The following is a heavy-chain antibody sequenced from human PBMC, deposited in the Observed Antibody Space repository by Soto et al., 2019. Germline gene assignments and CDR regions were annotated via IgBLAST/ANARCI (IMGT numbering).Heavy chain of an antibody. CDR2: IYYSGGT. CDR3: ARDNVDIVATRFRGSWFDP. D-gene: IGHD5-12*01. Sequence: SETLSLTCTVSGGSISSGGYYWSWIRQHPGKGLEWIGYIYYSGGTYYNPSLKSRVTISVDTSKNQFSLKLSSVTAADTAVYYCARDNVDIVATRFRGSWFDPWGQGTLVTVSS. J-gene: IGHJ5*02. V-gene: IGHV4-31*03. CDR1: GGSISSGGYY.